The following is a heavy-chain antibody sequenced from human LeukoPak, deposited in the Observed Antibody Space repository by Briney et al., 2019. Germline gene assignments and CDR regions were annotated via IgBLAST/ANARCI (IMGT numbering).Heavy chain of an antibody. D-gene: IGHD3-22*01. CDR3: ARDLDTSGHLSWFDP. Sequence: GGSLRLSCEASGFTFRNHGMHWVRQAPGKGLEWVGIISYNDGSRQYYADSVKGRFTISRDNFKNTVFLQMNSLRTEDTAVYFCARDLDTSGHLSWFDPWGQGTLVTVSS. CDR1: GFTFRNHG. V-gene: IGHV3-30*03. J-gene: IGHJ5*02. CDR2: ISYNDGSRQ.